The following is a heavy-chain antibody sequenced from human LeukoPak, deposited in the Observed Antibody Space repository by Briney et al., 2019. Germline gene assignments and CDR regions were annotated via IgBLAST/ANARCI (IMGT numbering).Heavy chain of an antibody. V-gene: IGHV4-34*01. Sequence: SETLSLTCAVSGGSFSGYYWSWIRQPPGKGLEWIWEINHSGSTNYNPYLKSRVTISVDTSKNQFSLKLSSVTAADTAVYYCARWITYYDFWSGYNWFDPWGQGTLVTVSS. D-gene: IGHD3-3*01. CDR3: ARWITYYDFWSGYNWFDP. CDR2: INHSGST. CDR1: GGSFSGYY. J-gene: IGHJ5*02.